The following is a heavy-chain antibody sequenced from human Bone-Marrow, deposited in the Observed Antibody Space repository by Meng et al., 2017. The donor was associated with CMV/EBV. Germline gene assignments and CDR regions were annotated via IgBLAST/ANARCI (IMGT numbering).Heavy chain of an antibody. CDR1: GGSISSYY. CDR3: ATSFVTTEYYYGMDV. Sequence: SETLSLTCTVSGGSISSYYWSWIRQPPGKGLEWIGYIYYSGSTNYNPSLKSRVTISVDTSKNQFSLKLSSVSATDTAVYYCATSFVTTEYYYGMDVWGQGTTVTVSS. J-gene: IGHJ6*02. D-gene: IGHD4-11*01. CDR2: IYYSGST. V-gene: IGHV4-59*01.